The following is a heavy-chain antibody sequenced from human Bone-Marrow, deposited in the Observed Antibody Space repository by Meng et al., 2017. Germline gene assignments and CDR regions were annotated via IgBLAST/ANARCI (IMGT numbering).Heavy chain of an antibody. CDR3: PRDLLTIVRGVIPPPLYYYCYGMDF. Sequence: GESLKISCAASGFTFSDYYMSWIRQAPGKGLEWVSYISSSGSTIYYVDSVKGRFTISRDNAKNPLYLQMNSLRAEDPAVYYCPRDLLTIVRGVIPPPLYYYCYGMDFWGQGTTVTVSS. D-gene: IGHD3-10*01. CDR2: ISSSGSTI. V-gene: IGHV3-11*04. J-gene: IGHJ6*02. CDR1: GFTFSDYY.